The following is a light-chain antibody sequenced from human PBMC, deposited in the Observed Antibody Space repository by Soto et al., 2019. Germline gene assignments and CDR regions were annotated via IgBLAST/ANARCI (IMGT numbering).Light chain of an antibody. Sequence: DIVLTQTPLSSPVTLGQPASISCRSSQSLVYSDGNTYLSWLQQGPAQPPRLLIYQLSHRFSGVPDRCRGRGAATDFTLESSRVEAGDVGVYYYVQFSQFPRTFGQGTNVLI. CDR2: QLS. CDR1: QSLVYSDGNTY. CDR3: VQFSQFPRT. V-gene: IGKV2-24*01. J-gene: IGKJ1*01.